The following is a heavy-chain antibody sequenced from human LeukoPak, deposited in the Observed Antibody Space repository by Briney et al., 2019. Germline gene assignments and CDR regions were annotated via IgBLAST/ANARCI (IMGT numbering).Heavy chain of an antibody. CDR3: ATTPKGGYSAYLDY. D-gene: IGHD5-12*01. V-gene: IGHV4-59*12. CDR1: GGSISSYY. CDR2: ICYSGST. J-gene: IGHJ4*02. Sequence: SETLSLTCTVSGGSISSYYWSWIRQPPGKGLEWIGCICYSGSTDYNPSLKSRVTISVDTSKNQFSLKLSSVTAADTAVYYCATTPKGGYSAYLDYWGQGTLVTVSS.